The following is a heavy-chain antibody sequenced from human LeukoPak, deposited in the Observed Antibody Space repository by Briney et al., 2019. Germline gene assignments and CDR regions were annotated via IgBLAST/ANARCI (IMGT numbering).Heavy chain of an antibody. V-gene: IGHV3-74*01. J-gene: IGHJ6*03. Sequence: SGGSLRLSCEASGFTFSDYWMHWVRQAPGKGLVWVSRINSDGRSTTYADSVRGRFTVSRDNAKNTLYLQMNSLRAEDTAVYYCARDEIAAAGDTDYYYYYYMDVWGKGTTVTVSS. D-gene: IGHD6-13*01. CDR2: INSDGRST. CDR1: GFTFSDYW. CDR3: ARDEIAAAGDTDYYYYYYMDV.